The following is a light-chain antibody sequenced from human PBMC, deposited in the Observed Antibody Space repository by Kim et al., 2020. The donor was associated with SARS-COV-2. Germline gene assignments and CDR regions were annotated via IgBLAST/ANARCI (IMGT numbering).Light chain of an antibody. J-gene: IGKJ1*01. Sequence: DIQMTQSPSSLSASVGDRVTITCRASQSISSYLNWYQQKPGKAPKLLIYAASRLEDGVPSRFSATESGTDFTLTISSLQPDDFATYYCQQYYSSPRAFGQGTKVDIK. CDR3: QQYYSSPRA. V-gene: IGKV1-39*01. CDR1: QSISSY. CDR2: AAS.